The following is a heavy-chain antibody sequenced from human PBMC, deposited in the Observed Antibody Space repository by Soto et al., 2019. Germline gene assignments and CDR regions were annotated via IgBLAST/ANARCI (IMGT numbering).Heavy chain of an antibody. V-gene: IGHV4-31*02. Sequence: SETLSLTCTVSGGSISNGNYYWSWIRQHPEKGLEWIGYIDRGTTHYNPSLESRVTISVDTSNNQFSLNLSSVTAADTAVYYCAREVKVPAAADAFDIWGQGTMVTVSS. D-gene: IGHD2-2*01. J-gene: IGHJ3*02. CDR3: AREVKVPAAADAFDI. CDR2: IDRGTT. CDR1: GGSISNGNYY.